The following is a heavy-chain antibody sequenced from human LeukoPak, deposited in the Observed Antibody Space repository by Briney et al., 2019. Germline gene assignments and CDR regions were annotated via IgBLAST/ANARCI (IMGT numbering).Heavy chain of an antibody. V-gene: IGHV1-69*05. D-gene: IGHD3-3*01. Sequence: SVKVSCKASGDTFSSYDISWVRQAPGQGLEWMGRIIPIFGTANYAQKFQGRVTITTDESTSTAYMELSSLRSEDTAVYYCARQVWSGYYTFDYWGQGTLVTVSS. J-gene: IGHJ4*02. CDR2: IIPIFGTA. CDR1: GDTFSSYD. CDR3: ARQVWSGYYTFDY.